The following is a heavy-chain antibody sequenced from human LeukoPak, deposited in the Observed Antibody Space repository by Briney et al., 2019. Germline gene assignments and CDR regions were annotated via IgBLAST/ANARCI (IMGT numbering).Heavy chain of an antibody. J-gene: IGHJ4*02. D-gene: IGHD3-16*01. CDR2: ISSSSSYI. CDR3: ARAHMGDFDY. CDR1: GFTFNSYS. V-gene: IGHV3-21*01. Sequence: GGSLRLSCAASGFTFNSYSMNWVRQAPGKGLEWVSSISSSSSYIYYADSVKGRFTISRDNAKNSLYLQMNSLRAEDTAVYYCARAHMGDFDYWGEATLVTVSS.